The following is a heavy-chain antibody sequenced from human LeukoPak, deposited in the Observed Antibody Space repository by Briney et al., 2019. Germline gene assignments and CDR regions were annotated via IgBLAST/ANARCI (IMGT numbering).Heavy chain of an antibody. Sequence: PGGSLRLSCTASGFTLTNFAMHWVRQAPGKGLEWVAFIRYDGSNKYYTDSVKGRFTISRDNSKNTQYLQMDSLRAEDTAVYYCAKGRGWEASYYYYYMDVWGKGTTVTISS. D-gene: IGHD1-26*01. CDR1: GFTLTNFA. CDR3: AKGRGWEASYYYYYMDV. J-gene: IGHJ6*03. V-gene: IGHV3-30*02. CDR2: IRYDGSNK.